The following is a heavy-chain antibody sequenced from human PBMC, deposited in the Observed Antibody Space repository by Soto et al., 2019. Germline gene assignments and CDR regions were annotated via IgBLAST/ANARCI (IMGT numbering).Heavy chain of an antibody. Sequence: QVQLVESGGGLVKPGGSLRLSCAASGFTFSDYYMSWIRQAPGKGPEWVSYISSSGSTIYYADSVKGRFTISSDNAKNSLYLQMTILRAEDTAVYYCARDLSIAVAGTWYYGMDGWGQGTTVTVSS. CDR3: ARDLSIAVAGTWYYGMDG. V-gene: IGHV3-11*01. CDR1: GFTFSDYY. J-gene: IGHJ6*02. CDR2: ISSSGSTI. D-gene: IGHD6-19*01.